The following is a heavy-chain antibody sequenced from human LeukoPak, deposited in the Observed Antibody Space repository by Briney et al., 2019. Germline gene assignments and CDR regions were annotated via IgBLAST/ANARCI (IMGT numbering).Heavy chain of an antibody. CDR2: IYYTGST. CDR3: ARRGGSGRAFDY. D-gene: IGHD1-26*01. J-gene: IGHJ4*02. CDR1: GASISGGTYY. V-gene: IGHV4-39*01. Sequence: PSESLSLTCSVSGASISGGTYYWGWIRQPPGKGLEWIGSIYYTGSTYDNPSLKSRVTISVDTSKNQFSLKLSSVTAADTAVYYCARRGGSGRAFDYWGQGTLVTVSS.